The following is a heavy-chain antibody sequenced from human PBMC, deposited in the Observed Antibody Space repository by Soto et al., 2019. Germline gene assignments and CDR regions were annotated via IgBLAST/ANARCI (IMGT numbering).Heavy chain of an antibody. J-gene: IGHJ6*02. CDR2: IYYSGST. CDR3: ARQGYYGSGSYSYGMDV. D-gene: IGHD3-10*01. Sequence: SEILSLNCTVSCCSISSSRYYWGWVRQPPGKGLEWIGSIYYSGSTYYNPSLKSRVTISVDTSKNQFSLKLSSVTAADTAVYYCARQGYYGSGSYSYGMDVWGQGTTVT. CDR1: CCSISSSRYY. V-gene: IGHV4-39*01.